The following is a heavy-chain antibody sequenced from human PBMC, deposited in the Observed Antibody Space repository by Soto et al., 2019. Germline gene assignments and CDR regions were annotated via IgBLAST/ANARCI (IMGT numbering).Heavy chain of an antibody. CDR2: INPNSGGT. CDR1: GYTFTGYY. Sequence: QVQLVQSGAEVKKPGASVKVSCKASGYTFTGYYMHWVRQAPGQGLEWMGWINPNSGGTNYAQKFQGWVTMPRDTAISTAYMEMSRLRSDDTAVYYCARGRLVGASYYYYYGMDVWGQGTTVTVSS. CDR3: ARGRLVGASYYYYYGMDV. D-gene: IGHD1-26*01. J-gene: IGHJ6*02. V-gene: IGHV1-2*04.